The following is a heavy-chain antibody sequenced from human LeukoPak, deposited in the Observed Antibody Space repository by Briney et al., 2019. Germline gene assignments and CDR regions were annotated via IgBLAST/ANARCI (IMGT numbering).Heavy chain of an antibody. J-gene: IGHJ6*03. CDR3: ARAGVVLPSAKGKLRLRGYYYYYMDV. CDR2: INPNSGGT. Sequence: GASVKVSCKASGYTFTGYYMHWVRQAPGQGLEWMGWINPNSGGTNYAQKFQGRVTMTRDTSISTAYMELSRLRSDDTAVYYCARAGVVLPSAKGKLRLRGYYYYYMDVWGKGTTVTVSS. D-gene: IGHD2-2*01. V-gene: IGHV1-2*02. CDR1: GYTFTGYY.